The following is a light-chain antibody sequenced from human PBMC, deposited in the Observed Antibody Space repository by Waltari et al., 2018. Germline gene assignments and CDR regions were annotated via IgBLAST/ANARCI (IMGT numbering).Light chain of an antibody. V-gene: IGKV3-20*01. CDR3: QQYDTSPYT. CDR1: QSVTSNY. Sequence: EIVLTPSPGTLSLSPGERATLSCRASQSVTSNYLAWYQQKPGQAPRLLIYGASSRATGIPDRFSGSGSGTDFTLTISRLEPEDFAVFYCQQYDTSPYTFGQGTKLDIK. CDR2: GAS. J-gene: IGKJ2*01.